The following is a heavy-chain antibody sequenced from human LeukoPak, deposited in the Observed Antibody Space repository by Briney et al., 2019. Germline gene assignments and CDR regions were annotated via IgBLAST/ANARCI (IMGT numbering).Heavy chain of an antibody. D-gene: IGHD2-2*01. CDR2: IHPSGGNT. J-gene: IGHJ4*02. CDR1: GYTFTSNY. Sequence: ASVKVSCKASGYTFTSNYMHWVRQAPGQGLEWMGIIHPSGGNTNYAQKFQGRVAMARDTSTSTVYMELSSLRSEDTAIYYCARDCSSTRCQGPVFDNWGQGTLVTVSS. CDR3: ARDCSSTRCQGPVFDN. V-gene: IGHV1-46*01.